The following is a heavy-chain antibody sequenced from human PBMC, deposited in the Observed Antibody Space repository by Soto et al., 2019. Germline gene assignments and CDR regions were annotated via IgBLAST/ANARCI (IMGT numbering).Heavy chain of an antibody. CDR1: GFTFSSYG. J-gene: IGHJ4*02. Sequence: PGGSLRLSCAASGFTFSSYGMHWVRQAPGKGLEWVAVISYDGSNKYYVDSVKGRFTISRDNSKNTLYLQMNSLRAEDTAVYYCAKDEDLVKYCSSTSCYPSYWGQGTLVTVSS. D-gene: IGHD2-2*01. CDR3: AKDEDLVKYCSSTSCYPSY. V-gene: IGHV3-30*18. CDR2: ISYDGSNK.